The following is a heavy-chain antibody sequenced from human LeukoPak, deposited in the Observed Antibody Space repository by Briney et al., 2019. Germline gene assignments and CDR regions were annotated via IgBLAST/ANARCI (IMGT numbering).Heavy chain of an antibody. CDR2: ISYDGSNK. CDR3: ASVLNYYDSSGILDY. CDR1: GFTFSSYG. J-gene: IGHJ4*02. Sequence: GGSLRLSCAASGFTFSSYGMHWVRQAPGKGLEWVAVISYDGSNKYYADSVKGRFTISRDNPKNTLYLQMNSLRAEDTAVYYCASVLNYYDSSGILDYWGQGTLVTVSS. V-gene: IGHV3-30*03. D-gene: IGHD3-22*01.